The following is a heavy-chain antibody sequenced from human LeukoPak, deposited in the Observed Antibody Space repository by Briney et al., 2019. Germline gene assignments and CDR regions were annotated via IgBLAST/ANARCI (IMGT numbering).Heavy chain of an antibody. J-gene: IGHJ4*02. Sequence: PGGSLRLSCAASGVTFTSYGVSWVRQAPGKGLEWVSTISSSGGNTFYADSVKGRFTISRDNSQNTLYLQMNSLRAEDTAVYYCAKTYSSSPYYFDYWGQGTLVTVSS. CDR2: ISSSGGNT. V-gene: IGHV3-23*01. D-gene: IGHD6-6*01. CDR1: GVTFTSYG. CDR3: AKTYSSSPYYFDY.